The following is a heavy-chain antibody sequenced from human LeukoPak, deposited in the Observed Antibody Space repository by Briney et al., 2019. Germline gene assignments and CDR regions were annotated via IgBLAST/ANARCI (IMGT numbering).Heavy chain of an antibody. Sequence: GGSLRLSCAASGFTFSSYAMSWVRHAPGKGLEWVSAISGSGGSTYYADSVKGRFTISRDNSKNTLYLQMNSLRAEDTAVYYCASLGVVVPAAMGFDYWGQGTLVTVSS. D-gene: IGHD2-2*01. J-gene: IGHJ4*02. V-gene: IGHV3-23*01. CDR3: ASLGVVVPAAMGFDY. CDR1: GFTFSSYA. CDR2: ISGSGGST.